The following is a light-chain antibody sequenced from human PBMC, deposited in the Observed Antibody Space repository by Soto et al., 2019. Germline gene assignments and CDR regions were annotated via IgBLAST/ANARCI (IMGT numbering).Light chain of an antibody. V-gene: IGKV3-15*01. J-gene: IGKJ1*01. CDR1: QSVSSN. CDR3: QQYNNWPRT. CDR2: GAS. Sequence: EIVMTQSPATLSLSPGERATLSCRASQSVSSNLAWYQHKPGQAPRLLIYGASTRATGTPARFSGSGSGTEFTLTISSLQSEDFAVYYCQQYNNWPRTFGQGTKVEIK.